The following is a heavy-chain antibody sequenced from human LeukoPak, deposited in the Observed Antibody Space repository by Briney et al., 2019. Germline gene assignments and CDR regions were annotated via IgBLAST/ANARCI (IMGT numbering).Heavy chain of an antibody. CDR3: ARDLRAAEGPFFDY. V-gene: IGHV4-61*02. D-gene: IGHD6-13*01. Sequence: SQTLSLTCTVSGGSISSGSYYWSWIRQPAGKGLEWIGRFYTSGSTDYNPSLKSRVTISIDTSKNQFSLKLSSVTAADTAVYYCARDLRAAEGPFFDYWGQGTLVTVSS. CDR2: FYTSGST. J-gene: IGHJ4*02. CDR1: GGSISSGSYY.